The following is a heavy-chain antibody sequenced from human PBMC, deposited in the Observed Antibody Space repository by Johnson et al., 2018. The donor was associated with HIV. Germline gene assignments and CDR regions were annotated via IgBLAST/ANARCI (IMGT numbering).Heavy chain of an antibody. CDR3: AKAVQLLEWLSHPDAFDI. J-gene: IGHJ3*02. V-gene: IGHV3-13*01. Sequence: VQLVESGGGLVQPGGSLRLSCAASGFTFSNYDMHWVRQGSGKGLEWVSGIGTAGDTHYPGSVKGRFTISRENAKNSLYLQRNSLRGEDTALYYCAKAVQLLEWLSHPDAFDIWGQGTMVTVSA. CDR1: GFTFSNYD. D-gene: IGHD3-3*01. CDR2: IGTAGDT.